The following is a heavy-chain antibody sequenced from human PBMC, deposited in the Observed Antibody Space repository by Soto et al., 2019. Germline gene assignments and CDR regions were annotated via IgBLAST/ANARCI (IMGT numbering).Heavy chain of an antibody. Sequence: PSETLSLTCTVSRGSISSGGYSWSWIRQHPGKGLEWIGYIYYSGSTDYNPSLKSRVTISVDTSKNQFSLKLSSVTAADTAVYYCARAERLRGGGYFDYWGQGTLVTVSS. CDR3: ARAERLRGGGYFDY. J-gene: IGHJ4*02. CDR1: RGSISSGGYS. D-gene: IGHD5-12*01. V-gene: IGHV4-31*03. CDR2: IYYSGST.